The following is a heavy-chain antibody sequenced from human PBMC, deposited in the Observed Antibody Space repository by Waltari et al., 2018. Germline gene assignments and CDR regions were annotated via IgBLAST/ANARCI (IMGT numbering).Heavy chain of an antibody. D-gene: IGHD4-17*01. CDR2: INHSGST. J-gene: IGHJ4*02. CDR3: ARGGPMTTVTTGYYFDY. Sequence: QVQLQQWGAGLLTPSETLSLTCAVYGGSFSGYYWSWIRQPPWKGLEWIGEINHSGSTNYNPSLKSRVTISVDTSKNQFSLKLSSVTAADTAVYYCARGGPMTTVTTGYYFDYWGQGTLVTVSS. V-gene: IGHV4-34*01. CDR1: GGSFSGYY.